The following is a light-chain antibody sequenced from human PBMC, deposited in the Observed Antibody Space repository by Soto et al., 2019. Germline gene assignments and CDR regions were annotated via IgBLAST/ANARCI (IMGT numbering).Light chain of an antibody. V-gene: IGKV3-20*01. J-gene: IGKJ4*01. CDR2: GAS. Sequence: DIVMTQSPLSLPVTPGEPASISCMSGQSLLHSNGYNYLAWYQQKPGQAPRLLIYGASSRATGIPDRFSGSGSGTDFTLTISRLEPEDFAVYYCQQYGSSLTFGGGTKVDIK. CDR3: QQYGSSLT. CDR1: QSLLHSNGYNY.